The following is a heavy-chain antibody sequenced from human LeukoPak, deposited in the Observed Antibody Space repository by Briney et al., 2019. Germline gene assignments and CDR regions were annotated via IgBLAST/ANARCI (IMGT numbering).Heavy chain of an antibody. Sequence: SSETLSLTCTVSGGSISSYYWSWIRQPPGKGLEWIGYIYYSGSTNYNPSLKSRVTISVDTSKNQFSLKLSSVTAADTAVYYCARGISAGIVEYFQHWGQGTLVTVSS. V-gene: IGHV4-59*01. D-gene: IGHD1-26*01. CDR1: GGSISSYY. CDR2: IYYSGST. CDR3: ARGISAGIVEYFQH. J-gene: IGHJ1*01.